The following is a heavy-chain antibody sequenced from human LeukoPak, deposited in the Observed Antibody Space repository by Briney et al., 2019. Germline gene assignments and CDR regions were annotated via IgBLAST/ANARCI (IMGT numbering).Heavy chain of an antibody. D-gene: IGHD3-9*01. CDR2: IYYSGRA. J-gene: IGHJ6*02. CDR3: ARAPYDILTGYYFYYYGMDV. V-gene: IGHV4-59*01. Sequence: PSETLSLTCTVPGGSISSYYWSWIRQPPGKGLECIGYIYYSGRANYNPSIQSRVTIPVDTSKNQFSLKLSSVTAADTTVYYCARAPYDILTGYYFYYYGMDVWGQGSTVTVSS. CDR1: GGSISSYY.